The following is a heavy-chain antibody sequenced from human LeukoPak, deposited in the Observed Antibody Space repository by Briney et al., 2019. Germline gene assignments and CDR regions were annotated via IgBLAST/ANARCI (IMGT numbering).Heavy chain of an antibody. Sequence: SETLSLTCTVSGGSISSGDYYWSWIRQPPGTGLEWIGYIYYSGSTYYNPSLKSRVTVSVDTSKNQFSLKLSSVTAADTAVYYCARHRRITIFGVVINPEYYFDYWGQGTLVTVSS. CDR1: GGSISSGDYY. J-gene: IGHJ4*02. CDR3: ARHRRITIFGVVINPEYYFDY. V-gene: IGHV4-30-4*01. CDR2: IYYSGST. D-gene: IGHD3-3*01.